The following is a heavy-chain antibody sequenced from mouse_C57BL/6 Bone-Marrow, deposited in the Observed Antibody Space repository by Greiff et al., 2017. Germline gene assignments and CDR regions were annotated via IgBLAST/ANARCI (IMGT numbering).Heavy chain of an antibody. CDR2: INPGSGGT. V-gene: IGHV1-54*01. Sequence: QVQLQQSGAELVRPGTSVKVSCKASGYAFTNYLIEWVKQRPGQGLEWIGVINPGSGGTNYNEKFKGKATLTAGKSSSTPYMQLSSLTSEDSAVYFGARSKNWDSWFAYWGQGTLVTVSA. CDR3: ARSKNWDSWFAY. D-gene: IGHD4-1*01. J-gene: IGHJ3*01. CDR1: GYAFTNYL.